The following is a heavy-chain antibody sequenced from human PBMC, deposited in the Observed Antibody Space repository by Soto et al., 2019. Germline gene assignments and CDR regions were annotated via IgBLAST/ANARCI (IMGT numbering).Heavy chain of an antibody. Sequence: GGSLRLSCAASGFTFSDYYMSWIRQAPGKGLEWVSYISSSGSTIYYADSVKGRFTISRDNAKNSLYLQMNSLRAEDTAVYYCARTMVRVVMTLQHYYYTDVSGKGTT. CDR2: ISSSGSTI. CDR3: ARTMVRVVMTLQHYYYTDV. D-gene: IGHD3-10*01. V-gene: IGHV3-11*01. CDR1: GFTFSDYY. J-gene: IGHJ6*03.